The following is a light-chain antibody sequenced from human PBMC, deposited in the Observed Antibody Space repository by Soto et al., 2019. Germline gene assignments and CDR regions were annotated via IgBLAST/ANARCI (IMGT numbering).Light chain of an antibody. CDR2: RDS. CDR3: HVWDSSGDR. CDR1: NIGLKA. Sequence: SYELTQPPSVSVAPGQTAMIPCGGSNIGLKAVHWYRQKPGQAPVLVVYRDSDRPSGIPGRFSGSNSGNTATLTISGVEAGDEADYYCHVWDSSGDRFGGGTKLPVL. J-gene: IGLJ2*01. V-gene: IGLV3-21*02.